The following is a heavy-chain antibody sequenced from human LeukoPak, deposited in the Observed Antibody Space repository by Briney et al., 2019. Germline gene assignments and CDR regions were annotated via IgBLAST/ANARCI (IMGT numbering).Heavy chain of an antibody. D-gene: IGHD2-2*01. CDR1: GYTFTSYG. Sequence: GASVKVSCKASGYTFTSYGISWVRQSPGQGREWRGWISAYNGNTNYAQKLQGRVTMTTDTSTSTAYMELRSLRSDDTAVYYCARDLRYCSSTSCYYYYYMDVWGKGTTVTVSS. V-gene: IGHV1-18*01. J-gene: IGHJ6*03. CDR3: ARDLRYCSSTSCYYYYYMDV. CDR2: ISAYNGNT.